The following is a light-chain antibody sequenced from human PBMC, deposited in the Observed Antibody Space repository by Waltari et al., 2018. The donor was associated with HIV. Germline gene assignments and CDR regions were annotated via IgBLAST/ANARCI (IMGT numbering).Light chain of an antibody. CDR2: SAS. CDR1: KKIGTY. V-gene: IGKV1-12*01. J-gene: IGKJ4*01. CDR3: QQAESFPHT. Sequence: DIQITQSPSSVSASVGDGVTITCRANKKIGTYLAWYQQKLGRAPQLLIYSASRLQDGVPPRLSGSGSGTNFTLTITNLQPEDFATYYCQQAESFPHTVGGGTDV.